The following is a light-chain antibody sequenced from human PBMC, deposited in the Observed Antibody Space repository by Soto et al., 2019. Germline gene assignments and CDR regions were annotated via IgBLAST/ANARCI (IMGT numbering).Light chain of an antibody. Sequence: EIFLTQSPATLSLSQWEIATLSWRASQSVSNYLAWYQQKPGQAPRLLIYDASNRATGIPARFSGSGSGTDFTLTISSLEPGDFAVYYCQQRSNWQWTFGQGTKVDI. J-gene: IGKJ1*01. V-gene: IGKV3-11*01. CDR2: DAS. CDR3: QQRSNWQWT. CDR1: QSVSNY.